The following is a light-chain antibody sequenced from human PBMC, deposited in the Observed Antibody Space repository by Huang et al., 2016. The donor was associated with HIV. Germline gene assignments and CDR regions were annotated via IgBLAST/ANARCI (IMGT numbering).Light chain of an antibody. CDR3: QQYSNWPRRT. Sequence: EIVVTQSPATLSLSPGERATLSCRASQSVGTSLAWYQQKPGQAPRLLISTASSRMPGGPARLSGSGSGTEFTLTISSLQAEDFAVYFCQQYSNWPRRTFGQGTKV. V-gene: IGKV3-15*01. CDR1: QSVGTS. CDR2: TAS. J-gene: IGKJ1*01.